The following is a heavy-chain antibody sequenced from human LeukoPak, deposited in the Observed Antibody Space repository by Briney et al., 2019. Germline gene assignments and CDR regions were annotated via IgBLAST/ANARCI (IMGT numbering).Heavy chain of an antibody. CDR3: ASGLITMIVVAQPHYYYYYMDV. Sequence: ASVKVSCKASGYTFTCYYMHWVGQAPGQGLEWMGWINPNRGGTNYAQKYQGRVTMTRHTSISTAYMELSRLRSDDTAVYYCASGLITMIVVAQPHYYYYYMDVWGKGTTVTVSS. V-gene: IGHV1-2*02. J-gene: IGHJ6*03. CDR1: GYTFTCYY. CDR2: INPNRGGT. D-gene: IGHD3-22*01.